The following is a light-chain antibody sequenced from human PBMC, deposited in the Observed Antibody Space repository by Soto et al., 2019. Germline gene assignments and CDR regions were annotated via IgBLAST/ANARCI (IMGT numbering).Light chain of an antibody. V-gene: IGKV1-39*01. CDR3: QQGYSVPLT. CDR2: AAS. J-gene: IGKJ4*01. CDR1: QGISRY. Sequence: DIPMTQSPSSLSASVGDRVTITCRASQGISRYLNWYQQKPGRVPELLVYAASSLESGVPSRFSGSGSGTDFTLTISNILPEYFATYYCQQGYSVPLTFGGGTSMQIK.